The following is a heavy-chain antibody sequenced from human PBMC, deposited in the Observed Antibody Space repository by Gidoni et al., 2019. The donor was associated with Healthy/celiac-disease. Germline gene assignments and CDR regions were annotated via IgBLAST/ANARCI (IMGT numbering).Heavy chain of an antibody. V-gene: IGHV3-33*01. CDR1: GFPFRSYG. J-gene: IGHJ6*02. D-gene: IGHD2-21*01. CDR3: ASGIVVGYYGMDV. CDR2: IWYDGSNK. Sequence: QVQPVESGGGVVQPGRSLRLSCPASGFPFRSYGMHWVPQAPGKGLEWVAVIWYDGSNKYYADSVKGRFTISRDNSKNTLYLQMNSLRAEDTAVYYCASGIVVGYYGMDVWGQGTTVTVSS.